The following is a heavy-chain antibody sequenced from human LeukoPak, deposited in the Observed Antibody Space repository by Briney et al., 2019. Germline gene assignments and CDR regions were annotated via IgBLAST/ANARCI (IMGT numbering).Heavy chain of an antibody. V-gene: IGHV4-4*07. CDR3: ARHWSSSWYPTYYYYYGMDV. CDR2: IYTSGST. CDR1: GGSISSYY. D-gene: IGHD6-13*01. J-gene: IGHJ6*02. Sequence: SETLSLTCTVSGGSISSYYWSWIRQPAGKGLEWIGRIYTSGSTNYNPSLKSRVTISVDTSKNQFSLKLSSVTAADTAVYYCARHWSSSWYPTYYYYYGMDVWGQGTTVTVSS.